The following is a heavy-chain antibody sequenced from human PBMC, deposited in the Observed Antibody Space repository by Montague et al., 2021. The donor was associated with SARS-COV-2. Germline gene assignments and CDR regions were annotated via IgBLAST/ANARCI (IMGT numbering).Heavy chain of an antibody. J-gene: IGHJ6*03. V-gene: IGHV4-30-2*04. CDR2: SGRT. CDR3: ARERDRYYYMDI. Sequence: SGRTYYNPSLKSRFTISVDTSNNHFSLKLSSVTAADTAMNYCARERDRYYYMDIWGKVTTITVSS.